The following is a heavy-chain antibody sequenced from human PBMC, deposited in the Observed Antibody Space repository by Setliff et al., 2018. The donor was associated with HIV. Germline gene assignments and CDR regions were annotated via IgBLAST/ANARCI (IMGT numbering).Heavy chain of an antibody. CDR3: TIPASSLAPT. CDR2: IRSSGDT. V-gene: IGHV4-39*01. Sequence: SETLSLTCTVSGASISSHNYYWGWIRQSPGKGLEWIASIRSSGDTYYNPSLQSRVIISVDTSNNQISLKLTSVTAADTAVYYCTIPASSLAPTWGQGLLVTVSS. J-gene: IGHJ5*02. CDR1: GASISSHNYY.